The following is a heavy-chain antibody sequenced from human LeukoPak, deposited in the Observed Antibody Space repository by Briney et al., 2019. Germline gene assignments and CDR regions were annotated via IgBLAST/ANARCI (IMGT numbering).Heavy chain of an antibody. D-gene: IGHD2-21*01. CDR2: IYSTGST. V-gene: IGHV4-59*08. CDR3: ARHAVCARSFDP. Sequence: SETLSLTCSVSNGSLSGYIWSWIRQPPGQRLEWIGYIYSTGSTLYNPSLNSRVTTSVDASETPVSLTLRSVTAAATATYFWARHAVCARSFDPWGQGALVTVSS. CDR1: NGSLSGYI. J-gene: IGHJ5*02.